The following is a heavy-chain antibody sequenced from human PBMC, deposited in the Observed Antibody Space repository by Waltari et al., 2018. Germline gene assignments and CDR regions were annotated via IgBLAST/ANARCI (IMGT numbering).Heavy chain of an antibody. CDR1: GFTFSSYS. J-gene: IGHJ4*02. CDR3: ARDEVAAVSGY. CDR2: IYRGGSI. V-gene: IGHV3-48*04. D-gene: IGHD2-15*01. Sequence: EVQLVESGGGLVQPGGSLRLSCAASGFTFSSYSMNWVRQAPGKGLGWVSVIYRGGSIYYADSVKGRFTISRDNAKNSLYLQMNSLRAEDTAVYYCARDEVAAVSGYWGQGTLVTVSS.